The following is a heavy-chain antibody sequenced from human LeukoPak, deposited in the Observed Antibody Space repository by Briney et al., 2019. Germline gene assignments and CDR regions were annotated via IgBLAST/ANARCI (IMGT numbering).Heavy chain of an antibody. J-gene: IGHJ6*02. V-gene: IGHV4-59*08. D-gene: IGHD6-13*01. CDR3: ARLGIVRQLDFYYYGMDV. Sequence: SETLSLTCTVSGVSINSHCWSWIRQPPGKGLEWIGYVYYSESTNYNPSLKSRVTISVDTSKSQFSLKLSSVTATDTAVYYCARLGIVRQLDFYYYGMDVWGQGTTVTVSS. CDR2: VYYSEST. CDR1: GVSINSHC.